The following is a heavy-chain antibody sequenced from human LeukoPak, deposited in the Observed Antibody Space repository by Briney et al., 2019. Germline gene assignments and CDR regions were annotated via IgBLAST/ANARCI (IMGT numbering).Heavy chain of an antibody. Sequence: SETLSLTCTVSGGSISSNNYYWSWIRQPPGREMEWIASINYGGTTYYNPSLKSRVTISVDTSKNQFSLRLSPVTAADTAVYLCARYVVSGAGRYYFDYWGQGSLVTVSS. D-gene: IGHD3-10*01. CDR1: GGSISSNNYY. V-gene: IGHV4-39*01. CDR2: INYGGTT. CDR3: ARYVVSGAGRYYFDY. J-gene: IGHJ4*02.